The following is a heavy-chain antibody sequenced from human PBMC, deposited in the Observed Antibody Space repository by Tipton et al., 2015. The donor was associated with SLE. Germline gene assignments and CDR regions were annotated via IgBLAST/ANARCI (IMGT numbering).Heavy chain of an antibody. Sequence: TLSLTCSVSGGSVSSERHYWGWIRQPPGKGLEWIGYAYYSGTTRYNPSLESRVTISIDTSKNQFSLKLSSVTAADTAVYYCARGLPWKYDFWSGYSTRNHDAFDIWGQGTMVTVSS. CDR2: AYYSGTT. J-gene: IGHJ3*02. V-gene: IGHV4-61*01. CDR1: GGSVSSERHY. D-gene: IGHD3-3*01. CDR3: ARGLPWKYDFWSGYSTRNHDAFDI.